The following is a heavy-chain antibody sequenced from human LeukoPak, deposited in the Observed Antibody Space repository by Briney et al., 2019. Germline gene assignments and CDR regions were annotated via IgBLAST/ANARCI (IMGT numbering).Heavy chain of an antibody. CDR1: GYTFTSYG. Sequence: ASVKVSCKASGYTFTSYGISWVRQAPGQGLEWMGWISAYSGNTNYAQKLQGRVTMTTDTSTSTAYMELRSLRSDDTAVYYCAKAAPSAVRGSWYFDLWGRGTLVTVSS. D-gene: IGHD6-19*01. CDR3: AKAAPSAVRGSWYFDL. J-gene: IGHJ2*01. V-gene: IGHV1-18*01. CDR2: ISAYSGNT.